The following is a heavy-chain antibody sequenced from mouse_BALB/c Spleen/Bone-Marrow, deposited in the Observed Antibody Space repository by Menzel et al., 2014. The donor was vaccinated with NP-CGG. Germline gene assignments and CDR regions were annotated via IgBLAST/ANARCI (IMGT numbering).Heavy chain of an antibody. CDR2: IDPANGNT. D-gene: IGHD1-1*01. CDR3: ANYYYGSSLFAY. CDR1: GFNIKDTY. Sequence: VQLKHSGAELVKPGASVKLSCTASGFNIKDTYMHWVKRRPEQGLEWIGRIDPANGNTKYDPKFQGKATITADTSSNTAYLQLSSLTSEDTAAYYCANYYYGSSLFAYWGQGTLVTVSA. V-gene: IGHV14-3*02. J-gene: IGHJ3*01.